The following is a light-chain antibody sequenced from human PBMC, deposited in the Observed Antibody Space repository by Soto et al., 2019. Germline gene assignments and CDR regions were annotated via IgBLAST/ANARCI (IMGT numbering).Light chain of an antibody. CDR1: QSVASN. Sequence: IVMTQSPATLSVSPGERATLSCRASQSVASNLAWYQQRLGQAPRLLVYGASTRATGIPARFSGSGSGTEFTLTISSVQSEALAVYYCQQYNKWPVFTFGPGTRVDIK. V-gene: IGKV3-15*01. J-gene: IGKJ3*01. CDR2: GAS. CDR3: QQYNKWPVFT.